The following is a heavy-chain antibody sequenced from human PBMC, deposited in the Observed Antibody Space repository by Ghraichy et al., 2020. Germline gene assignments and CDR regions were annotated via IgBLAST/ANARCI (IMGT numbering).Heavy chain of an antibody. CDR3: ARVPRRSLYCSSTSCYKGNWFDP. CDR2: INPNSGGT. V-gene: IGHV1-2*02. CDR1: GYTFTGYY. D-gene: IGHD2-2*02. Sequence: ASVKVTCKASGYTFTGYYMHWVRQAPGQGLEWMGWINPNSGGTNYAQKFQGRVTMTRDTSISTAYMELSRLRSDDTAVYYCARVPRRSLYCSSTSCYKGNWFDPWGQGTLVTVSS. J-gene: IGHJ5*02.